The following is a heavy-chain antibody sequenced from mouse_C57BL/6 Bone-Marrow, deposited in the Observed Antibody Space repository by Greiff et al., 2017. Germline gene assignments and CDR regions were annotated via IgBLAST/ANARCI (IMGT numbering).Heavy chain of an antibody. CDR3: TRSGELRLPFAY. D-gene: IGHD3-2*02. Sequence: VQLQQSGAELVRPGASVTLSCKASGYTFTDYEMHWVKQTPVHGLEWIGAIDPDTGGTAYNQKFKGKAILTADKSSSTAYMELRSLTSEDSAVYYCTRSGELRLPFAYWGQGTLVTVSA. CDR2: IDPDTGGT. V-gene: IGHV1-15*01. CDR1: GYTFTDYE. J-gene: IGHJ3*01.